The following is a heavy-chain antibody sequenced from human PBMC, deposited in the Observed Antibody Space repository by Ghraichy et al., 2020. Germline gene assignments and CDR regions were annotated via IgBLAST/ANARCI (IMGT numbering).Heavy chain of an antibody. CDR1: GYTFTGYY. D-gene: IGHD6-19*01. V-gene: IGHV1-2*02. J-gene: IGHJ6*03. CDR2: INPNSGGT. CDR3: ARDRRIAVAGNYYYYMDV. Sequence: ASVKGSCKASGYTFTGYYMHWVRQAPGQGLKWMGWINPNSGGTNYAQKFQGRVTMTRDTSISTAYMELSRLRSDDTAVYYCARDRRIAVAGNYYYYMDVWGKGTTVTVSS.